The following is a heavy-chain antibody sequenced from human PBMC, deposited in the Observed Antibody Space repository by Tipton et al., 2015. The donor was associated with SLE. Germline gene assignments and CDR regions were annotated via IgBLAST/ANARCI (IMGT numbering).Heavy chain of an antibody. Sequence: SLRLSCAASGFTFSSHWMHWVRQAPGKGLVWVSRINGDGSTTNYADSVKGRFTISRDNAENSLYLQMDSLTAEDTAVYYCARSYCSGGRCNSKAFDIWGQGTMVTVSS. CDR1: GFTFSSHW. CDR3: ARSYCSGGRCNSKAFDI. CDR2: INGDGSTT. J-gene: IGHJ3*02. V-gene: IGHV3-74*01. D-gene: IGHD2-15*01.